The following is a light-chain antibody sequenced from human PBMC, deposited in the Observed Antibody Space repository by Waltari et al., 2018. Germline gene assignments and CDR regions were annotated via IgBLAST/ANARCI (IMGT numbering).Light chain of an antibody. CDR3: AAWDVSLRGI. J-gene: IGLJ1*01. CDR1: NSNVGINY. Sequence: QSVLTQPPSVSGAPGQRVTISCSGSNSNVGINYVSWFQHVPGAAPRLLIYRNNQRPSGVPDRVAGSNAGSSASLAISGLRSEDDADYYCAAWDVSLRGIFGTGTRVTVL. V-gene: IGLV1-47*01. CDR2: RNN.